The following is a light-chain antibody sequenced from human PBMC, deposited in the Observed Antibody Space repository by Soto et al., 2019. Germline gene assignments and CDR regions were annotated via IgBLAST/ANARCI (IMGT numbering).Light chain of an antibody. V-gene: IGKV1-39*01. CDR2: AAS. CDR1: QSISSY. Sequence: DIQMSQSPSSLSASVGDRFTITWRASQSISSYLNWYQQKPGKAPKLLIYAASSLQSGVPSRFSGSGSGTDFTLTISSLQPEDFATYYCQQANSFPLTFGGGTKVDIK. CDR3: QQANSFPLT. J-gene: IGKJ4*01.